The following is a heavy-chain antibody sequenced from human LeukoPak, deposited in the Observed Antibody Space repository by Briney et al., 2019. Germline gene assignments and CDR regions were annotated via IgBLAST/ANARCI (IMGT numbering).Heavy chain of an antibody. CDR2: IYNSGST. Sequence: SGTLSLTCGVSGGSITQTNYWTWVRQPPGKGLEWIGYIYNSGSTKCNPSLKSRVTISVDTSKNQFSLKLSSVTAADTAVYYCATDRQVYGSGEYYFDYWGQGTLVSVSS. J-gene: IGHJ4*02. CDR1: GGSITQTNY. CDR3: ATDRQVYGSGEYYFDY. D-gene: IGHD3-10*01. V-gene: IGHV4-4*02.